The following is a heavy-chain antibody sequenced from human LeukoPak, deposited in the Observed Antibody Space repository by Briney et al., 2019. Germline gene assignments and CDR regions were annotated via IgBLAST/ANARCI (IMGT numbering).Heavy chain of an antibody. Sequence: SVKVSCKASGGTFSSYAISWVRQAPGQGPEWMGWIIPIFGTANYAQKFQGRVTITTDESTSTAYMELSSLRSEDTAVYYCARGAGTHYYYYYYYMDVWGKGTTVTVSS. CDR3: ARGAGTHYYYYYYYMDV. V-gene: IGHV1-69*05. J-gene: IGHJ6*03. D-gene: IGHD3-10*01. CDR1: GGTFSSYA. CDR2: IIPIFGTA.